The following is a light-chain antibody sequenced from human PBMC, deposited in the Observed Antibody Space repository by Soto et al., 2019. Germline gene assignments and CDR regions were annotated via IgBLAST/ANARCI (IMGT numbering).Light chain of an antibody. CDR1: SYNLGAGYD. Sequence: QSVLTQPPSVSGAPGQRVTLSCTGNSYNLGAGYDVHWYQQLPGAAPKLVIFGNRNRPSGVPERFSGSKSGTSASLAITGLQAEDEADYYCQAYDYSLTASVSGGGNKLTVL. V-gene: IGLV1-40*01. J-gene: IGLJ3*02. CDR3: QAYDYSLTASV. CDR2: GNR.